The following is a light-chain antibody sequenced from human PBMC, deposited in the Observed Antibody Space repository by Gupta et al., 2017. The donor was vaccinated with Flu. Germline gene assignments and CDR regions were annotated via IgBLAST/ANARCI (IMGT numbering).Light chain of an antibody. Sequence: EIVLTQSPATLPLSPGERATLSCRASQSARSYLACYQQKPGQAPRLLIYDASNRATGIPARFSGSGSGTDFTLTISSLEPEDFAVYYCQQRSNWPPAWTFGQGTKVEIK. J-gene: IGKJ1*01. CDR1: QSARSY. CDR2: DAS. CDR3: QQRSNWPPAWT. V-gene: IGKV3-11*01.